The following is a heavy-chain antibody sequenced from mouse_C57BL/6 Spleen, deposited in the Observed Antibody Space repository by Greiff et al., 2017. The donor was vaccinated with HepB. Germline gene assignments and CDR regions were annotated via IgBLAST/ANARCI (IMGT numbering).Heavy chain of an antibody. D-gene: IGHD2-2*01. J-gene: IGHJ2*01. CDR1: GYSITSGYD. Sequence: EVKVEESGPGMVKPSQSLSLTCTVTGYSITSGYDWHWIRHFPGNKLEWMGYISYSGSTNYNPSLKSRISITHDTSKNHFFLKLNSVTTEDTATYYCAREGLRREGFDYWGQGTTLTVSS. V-gene: IGHV3-1*01. CDR3: AREGLRREGFDY. CDR2: ISYSGST.